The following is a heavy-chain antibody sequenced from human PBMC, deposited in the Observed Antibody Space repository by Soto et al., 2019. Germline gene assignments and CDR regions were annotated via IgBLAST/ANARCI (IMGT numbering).Heavy chain of an antibody. V-gene: IGHV4-59*01. CDR2: IYYSGST. J-gene: IGHJ6*02. CDR3: ARGQGHYQGMDV. Sequence: PSDTLSLTCTVSGGSINSYYWSWIRQPPGEGLEWIGYIYYSGSTNYNPSLKSRVTMSVDTSKNPSSLKLSSVTAADPAVYYCARGQGHYQGMDVWGQGTTVTVSS. CDR1: GGSINSYY.